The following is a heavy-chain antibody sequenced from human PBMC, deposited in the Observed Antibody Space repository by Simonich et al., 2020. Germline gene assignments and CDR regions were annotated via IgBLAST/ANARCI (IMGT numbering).Heavy chain of an antibody. Sequence: EVQRVDSGGGLVQPGGSLRPSCAASGLPFSSYCMSWVSQAQGKGLEWVANIKQDGSEKKYVDSVTGRFTISRDNDKNSLYLEMNSLRAEDTAVYYCARDALGTAYYYYMDVWGQGTTVTVSS. CDR1: GLPFSSYC. D-gene: IGHD7-27*01. J-gene: IGHJ6*03. CDR2: IKQDGSEK. V-gene: IGHV3-7*01. CDR3: ARDALGTAYYYYMDV.